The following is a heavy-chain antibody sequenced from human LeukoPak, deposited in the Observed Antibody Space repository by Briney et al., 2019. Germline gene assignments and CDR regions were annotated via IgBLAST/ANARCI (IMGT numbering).Heavy chain of an antibody. J-gene: IGHJ4*02. CDR1: GFTFSSYA. CDR2: ISYDGSNK. D-gene: IGHD3-9*01. Sequence: GGSLRLSCAASGFTFSSYAMHWVRQAPGKGLEWVAVISYDGSNKYYAASVKGRFTISRDNAKNSLYLQMNSLRAEDTAMYYCARTGYYDILTGYYKDLDYWGQGTLVTVSS. V-gene: IGHV3-30-3*01. CDR3: ARTGYYDILTGYYKDLDY.